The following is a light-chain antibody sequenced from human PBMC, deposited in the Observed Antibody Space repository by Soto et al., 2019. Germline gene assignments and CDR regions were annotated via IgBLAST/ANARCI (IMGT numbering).Light chain of an antibody. CDR2: DAT. CDR1: QSVSKW. J-gene: IGKJ1*01. V-gene: IGKV1-5*01. Sequence: DVQMTQSPSTLSASVGDRVTITCRASQSVSKWLAWYQQKPGKAPQVLIYDATTLQSGVPSRFSGSGSGTEFTLTISSLQPDDFATYYCQQYNFYATFGQGTKVDIK. CDR3: QQYNFYAT.